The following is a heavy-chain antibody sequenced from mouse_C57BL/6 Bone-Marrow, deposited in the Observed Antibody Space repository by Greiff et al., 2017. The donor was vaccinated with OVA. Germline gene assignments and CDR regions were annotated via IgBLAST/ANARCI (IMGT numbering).Heavy chain of an antibody. D-gene: IGHD2-2*01. Sequence: VHLVESGPGLVAPSQSLSITCTVSGFSLTSYGVHWVRQPPGKGLEWLVVIWSDGSTTYNSALKSRLSISKDKSKSQVFLKMNSLQTDDTAMYYCARGYDEDYYAMDYWGQGTSVTVSS. CDR3: ARGYDEDYYAMDY. V-gene: IGHV2-6*03. CDR1: GFSLTSYG. CDR2: IWSDGST. J-gene: IGHJ4*01.